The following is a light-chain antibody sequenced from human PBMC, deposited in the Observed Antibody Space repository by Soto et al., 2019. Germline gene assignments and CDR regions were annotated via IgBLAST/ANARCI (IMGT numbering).Light chain of an antibody. V-gene: IGLV7-43*01. CDR1: TEAVTFSHG. CDR3: LLYCGVDQVWV. J-gene: IGLJ3*02. CDR2: RTS. Sequence: QAVVTQEPSLTVSPGGTVTLTCASSTEAVTFSHGPNWFQQKPGQAPRPLIYRTSKKHSWTPARFSGSLLEGQAALTLWGVQPEDEADYYSLLYCGVDQVWVFGGGTKLTVL.